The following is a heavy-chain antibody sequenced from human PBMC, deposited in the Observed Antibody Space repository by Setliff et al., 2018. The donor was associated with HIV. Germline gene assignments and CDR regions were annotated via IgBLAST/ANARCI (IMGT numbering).Heavy chain of an antibody. D-gene: IGHD3-9*01. V-gene: IGHV3-23*01. CDR3: ARDRTYYDILTGYYGLDY. J-gene: IGHJ4*02. CDR2: ISGSGTTT. CDR1: GFIFSSYA. Sequence: GGSLRLSCAASGFIFSSYAMSWVRQAPGKGLEWVSGISGSGTTTYYADSVKGRFTISRDNSKKTLYLQMNSLRAEDTAVYYCARDRTYYDILTGYYGLDYWGQGTLVTV.